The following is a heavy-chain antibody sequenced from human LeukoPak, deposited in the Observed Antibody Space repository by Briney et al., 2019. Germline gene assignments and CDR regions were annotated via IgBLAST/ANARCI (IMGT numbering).Heavy chain of an antibody. J-gene: IGHJ5*02. CDR2: INPNSGGT. V-gene: IGHV1-2*06. CDR3: ARVAARPQNWFDP. CDR1: GYTFTGYY. D-gene: IGHD6-6*01. Sequence: ASVKVSCKASGYTFTGYYIHWVRQAPGQGLEWMGRINPNSGGTNYAQKFQGRVTMTRDTSISTAYMELSRLRSDDTAVYYCARVAARPQNWFDPWGQGTLVTVSS.